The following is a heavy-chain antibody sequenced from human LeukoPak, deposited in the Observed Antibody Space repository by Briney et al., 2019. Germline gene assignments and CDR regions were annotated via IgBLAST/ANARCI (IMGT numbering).Heavy chain of an antibody. CDR1: GFTFSSYA. Sequence: GGSLRLSCAASGFTFSSYATSWVRQAPGKGLEWVSAISGSGGSTYYADSVKGRFTISRDNSKNTLYLQMNSLRAEDTAVYYCAKVNVDTAMVPYFDYWGQGTLVTVSS. CDR3: AKVNVDTAMVPYFDY. D-gene: IGHD5-18*01. CDR2: ISGSGGST. V-gene: IGHV3-23*01. J-gene: IGHJ4*02.